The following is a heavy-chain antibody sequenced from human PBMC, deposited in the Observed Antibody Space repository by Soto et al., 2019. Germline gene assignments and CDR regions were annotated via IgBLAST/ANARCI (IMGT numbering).Heavy chain of an antibody. CDR1: GYTFTSYG. CDR3: ARAPEEDLTPGHFDY. CDR2: ISAYNGNT. D-gene: IGHD3-9*01. V-gene: IGHV1-18*01. J-gene: IGHJ4*02. Sequence: ASVKVSCKASGYTFTSYGISWVRQAPGQGLEWMGWISAYNGNTNYAQKLQGRVTMTTDTSTSTAYMELRSLRSDDTAVYYCARAPEEDLTPGHFDYWGQGTLVTVSS.